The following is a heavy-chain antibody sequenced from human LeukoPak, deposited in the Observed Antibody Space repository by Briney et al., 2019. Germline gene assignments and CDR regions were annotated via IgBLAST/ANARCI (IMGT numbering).Heavy chain of an antibody. CDR3: ARIPNQSKYSIGNY. CDR1: RCTISSGGYY. Sequence: PSETLSLTCTVSRCTISSGGYYWSWTRQYPGKGLEWIGYIYYTGSTYYNPSLKSRVTISVDTSENQFSLRLSSVTAADTAVYYCARIPNQSKYSIGNYWGQGTLVTVSS. J-gene: IGHJ4*02. CDR2: IYYTGST. D-gene: IGHD1-14*01. V-gene: IGHV4-31*03.